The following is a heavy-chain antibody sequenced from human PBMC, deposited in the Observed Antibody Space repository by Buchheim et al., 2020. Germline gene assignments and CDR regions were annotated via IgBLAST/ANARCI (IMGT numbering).Heavy chain of an antibody. CDR3: ARDSYYDFWSGYSLFDY. Sequence: EVQLVESGGGLVQPGGSLRLSCAASGFTFSSYSMNWVRQAPGKGLEWVSYISSSSSTIYYADSVKGRFTISSDNAKNSLYLQMNSLRAEDTAVYYCARDSYYDFWSGYSLFDYWGQGTL. V-gene: IGHV3-48*01. CDR1: GFTFSSYS. J-gene: IGHJ4*02. CDR2: ISSSSSTI. D-gene: IGHD3-3*01.